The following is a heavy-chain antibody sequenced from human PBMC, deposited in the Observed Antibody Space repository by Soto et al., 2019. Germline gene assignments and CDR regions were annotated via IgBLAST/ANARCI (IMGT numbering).Heavy chain of an antibody. CDR1: GYTFSNFW. CDR3: ARSSRRSPYFDY. J-gene: IGHJ4*02. V-gene: IGHV5-51*01. CDR2: IYPGYSET. Sequence: EALKISFHCSGYTFSNFWIAWVRQLPGKGLEDMGIIYPGYSETMYSPSFDGKVTISADRSIGPAYLQCSSLEASDSAFYFCARSSRRSPYFDYWGQGALVTVSS. D-gene: IGHD6-13*01.